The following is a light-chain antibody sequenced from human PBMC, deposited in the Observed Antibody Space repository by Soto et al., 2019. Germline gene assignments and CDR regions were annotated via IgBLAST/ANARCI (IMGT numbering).Light chain of an antibody. CDR1: SSDVGTYNL. CDR2: EVS. CDR3: CSYADSSSI. Sequence: QSALTQPASVSGSPGQSIAISCTGTSSDVGTYNLVSWYQQHPGKAPKLMIYEVSKRPSGVSNRFSGSKSGNTASLTISGLQAEDEADNYCCSYADSSSIFGGGTKLTVL. J-gene: IGLJ2*01. V-gene: IGLV2-23*02.